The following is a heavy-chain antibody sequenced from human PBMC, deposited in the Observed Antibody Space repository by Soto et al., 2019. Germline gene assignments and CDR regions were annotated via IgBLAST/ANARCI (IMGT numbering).Heavy chain of an antibody. CDR2: INHSGST. J-gene: IGHJ6*03. Sequence: PSETLSLTCAVYGGSFSGYYWSWIRQPPGKGLEWIGEINHSGSTNYNPSLKSRVTISVGTSKNQFSLKLSSVTAADTAVYYCARGLPYYDFWSGYYPNNYYYYYYMDVWGKGTTVTVSS. CDR3: ARGLPYYDFWSGYYPNNYYYYYYMDV. CDR1: GGSFSGYY. D-gene: IGHD3-3*01. V-gene: IGHV4-34*01.